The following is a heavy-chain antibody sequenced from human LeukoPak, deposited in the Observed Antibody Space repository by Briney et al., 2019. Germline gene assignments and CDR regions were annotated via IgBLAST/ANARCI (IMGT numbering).Heavy chain of an antibody. V-gene: IGHV3-23*01. D-gene: IGHD6-13*01. CDR2: ISGSGGST. CDR3: AKAHRGSSCQQGGY. Sequence: GGSLRLSCAASGFTFSSYAMSWVRQAPGKGLEWVSAISGSGGSTYYADSVKGRFTISRDNSKNTLYLQMNSLRAEDTAVYYCAKAHRGSSCQQGGYWGQGTLVTVSS. CDR1: GFTFSSYA. J-gene: IGHJ4*02.